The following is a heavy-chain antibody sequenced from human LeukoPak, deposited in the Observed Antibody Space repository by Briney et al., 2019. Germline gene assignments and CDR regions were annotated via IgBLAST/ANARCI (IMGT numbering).Heavy chain of an antibody. CDR1: GFTFSSHW. D-gene: IGHD2/OR15-2a*01. V-gene: IGHV3-74*01. CDR2: INKDGSNT. CDR3: ARDVNWEYYDSDGFDY. Sequence: GGSLRLSCAASGFTFSSHWMHWVRQVPGKGLVWVSRINKDGSNTFYADSVKGRFTISRDNAKNTLYLQMNSLRDEDTAVHYCARDVNWEYYDSDGFDYWGQGALVTVSS. J-gene: IGHJ4*02.